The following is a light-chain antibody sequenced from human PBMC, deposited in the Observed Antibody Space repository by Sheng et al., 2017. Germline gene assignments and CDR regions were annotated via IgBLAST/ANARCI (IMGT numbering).Light chain of an antibody. CDR2: LNSDGSH. V-gene: IGLV4-69*02. J-gene: IGLJ3*02. Sequence: QVVVTQSPSASASLGASVKLTCTLSSGHSTYAIAWHQQQPQKGPRYLMKLNSDGSHSKGDGIPDRFSGSSSGAERYLTISSLQSEDEADYYCQTWDTDPWVFGGGTKLTVL. CDR3: QTWDTDPWV. CDR1: SGHSTYA.